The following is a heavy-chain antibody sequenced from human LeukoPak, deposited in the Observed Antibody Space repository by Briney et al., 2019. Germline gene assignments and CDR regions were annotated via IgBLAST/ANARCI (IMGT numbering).Heavy chain of an antibody. CDR2: ISSSGSTI. J-gene: IGHJ6*02. V-gene: IGHV3-11*01. D-gene: IGHD3-10*01. CDR1: GFTFSDYY. CDR3: ARDLRRTMIRGVIYYYGMDV. Sequence: PGGSLRLSCAASGFTFSDYYMSWVRQAPGKGLEWVSYISSSGSTIYYADSVKGRFTISRDNAKSSLYLQMNSLRAEDTAVYYCARDLRRTMIRGVIYYYGMDVWGQGTTVTVSS.